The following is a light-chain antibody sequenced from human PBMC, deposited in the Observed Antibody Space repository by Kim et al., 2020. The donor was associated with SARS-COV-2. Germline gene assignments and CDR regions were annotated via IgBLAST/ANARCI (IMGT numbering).Light chain of an antibody. Sequence: SPGERATLSCRASQSVSSSLAWYQQKPGQAPRLLIYDASTRATGIPARFSGSGSGTEFTLTISSLQSEDFAVYYCQQYNNWSPLTFGGGTKVDIK. CDR2: DAS. CDR3: QQYNNWSPLT. J-gene: IGKJ4*01. V-gene: IGKV3-15*01. CDR1: QSVSSS.